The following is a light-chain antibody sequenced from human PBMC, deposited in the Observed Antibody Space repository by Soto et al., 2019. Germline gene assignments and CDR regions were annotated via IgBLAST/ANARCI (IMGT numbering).Light chain of an antibody. J-gene: IGKJ2*01. CDR2: GAS. CDR1: ESVSSS. Sequence: EIVMTQSPATLSVSPGERATLSCRASESVSSSLVWYQQKPGQAPSLLIYGASTRATGIPARFSGSGSGTEFTLTISSLQSEDFAVYYCQQYNNWPRTFGQGTKLEIK. CDR3: QQYNNWPRT. V-gene: IGKV3-15*01.